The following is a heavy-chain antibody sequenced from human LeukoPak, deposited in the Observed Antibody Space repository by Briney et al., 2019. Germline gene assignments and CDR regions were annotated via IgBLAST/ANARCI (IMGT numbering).Heavy chain of an antibody. D-gene: IGHD3-22*01. J-gene: IGHJ3*02. CDR1: GGSISSYY. CDR3: ARCPTYYYDSSGYYLDFLCAFDI. CDR2: IYYSGST. V-gene: IGHV4-59*01. Sequence: PSETLSLTCTVSGGSISSYYWSWIRQPPGKGLEWIGYIYYSGSTNYNPSLKSRVTISVDTSKNQFSLKLSSVTAADTAVYYCARCPTYYYDSSGYYLDFLCAFDIWGQGTMVTVSS.